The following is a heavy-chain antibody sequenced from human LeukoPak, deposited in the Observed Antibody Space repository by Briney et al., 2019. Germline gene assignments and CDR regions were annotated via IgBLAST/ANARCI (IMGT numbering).Heavy chain of an antibody. CDR3: ARLGSITIFGVVANFDY. Sequence: PSETLSLTCTVSGGSISSSSYDWGWIRQPPGKGLEWIGSIYYSGSTYYNPSLKSRVTISVDTSKNQFSLKLSSVTAADTAVYYCARLGSITIFGVVANFDYWGQGTLVTVSS. CDR1: GGSISSSSYD. J-gene: IGHJ4*02. V-gene: IGHV4-39*01. CDR2: IYYSGST. D-gene: IGHD3-3*01.